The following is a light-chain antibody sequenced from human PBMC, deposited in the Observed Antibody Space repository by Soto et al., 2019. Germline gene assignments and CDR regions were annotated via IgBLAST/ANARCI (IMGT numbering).Light chain of an antibody. CDR1: QSISTW. CDR2: KAS. V-gene: IGKV1-5*03. J-gene: IGKJ2*01. Sequence: DIQMTQSPSILSASVRDRVTITCRASQSISTWLAWYEQKPGKAPKLLIYKASSLESGVPSRFSGSGSGTEFTLTISSLQHYDFATYYCHQYSSDPYTCVQGTKLEIK. CDR3: HQYSSDPYT.